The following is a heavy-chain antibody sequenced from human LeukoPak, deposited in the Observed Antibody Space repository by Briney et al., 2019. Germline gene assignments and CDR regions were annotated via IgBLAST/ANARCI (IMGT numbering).Heavy chain of an antibody. CDR2: IYYSGST. D-gene: IGHD3-3*01. CDR1: GVSISSYY. CDR3: ARPLRFLEWLSF. J-gene: IGHJ4*02. V-gene: IGHV4-59*12. Sequence: PSETLSLTCTVSGVSISSYYWSWIRQPPGKGLEWIGYIYYSGSTYYNPSLKSRATISVDTSKNQFSLKLSSVTAADTAVYYCARPLRFLEWLSFWGQGTLVTVSS.